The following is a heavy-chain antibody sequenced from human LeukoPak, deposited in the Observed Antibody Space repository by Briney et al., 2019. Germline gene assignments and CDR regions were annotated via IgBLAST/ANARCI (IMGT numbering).Heavy chain of an antibody. Sequence: PGGSLRLSCAASGFTFSDYYMSWIRQAPGKGLEWVSYISSSGSTIYYADSVKGRFTISRDNAKNSLYLQMSSLRAEDTAVYYCARGEEAVAVYFDYWGQGTLVTVSS. CDR1: GFTFSDYY. J-gene: IGHJ4*02. D-gene: IGHD6-19*01. CDR3: ARGEEAVAVYFDY. V-gene: IGHV3-11*01. CDR2: ISSSGSTI.